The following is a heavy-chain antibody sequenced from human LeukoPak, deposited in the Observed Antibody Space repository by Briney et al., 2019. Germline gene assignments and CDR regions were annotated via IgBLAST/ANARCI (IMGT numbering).Heavy chain of an antibody. D-gene: IGHD1-1*01. CDR2: INHGGST. CDR3: AKGRVDLFWTPAEGTNWFDP. CDR1: GGSLSGYY. V-gene: IGHV4-34*01. Sequence: SETLSLTCAVSGGSLSGYYWSWLRQSPGKGLEWIAEINHGGSTNYNPSLKSRVAISTDTSNNTFSLRLESVTAADTAVYYCAKGRVDLFWTPAEGTNWFDPWGPGILVTVSS. J-gene: IGHJ5*02.